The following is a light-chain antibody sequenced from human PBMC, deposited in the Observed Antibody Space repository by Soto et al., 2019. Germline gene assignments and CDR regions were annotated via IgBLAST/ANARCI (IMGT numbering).Light chain of an antibody. V-gene: IGKV1-33*01. CDR3: QQYENLPFT. J-gene: IGKJ3*01. CDR2: GAS. CDR1: QDISNY. Sequence: DIQMTQSPSSLSASVGDRVTITCQASQDISNYLNWYQQKPGKGPKLLIHGASNLETGVPSRFSGSGSATDFTFTISSLQPEDIATYYCQQYENLPFTFGPGTKVDIK.